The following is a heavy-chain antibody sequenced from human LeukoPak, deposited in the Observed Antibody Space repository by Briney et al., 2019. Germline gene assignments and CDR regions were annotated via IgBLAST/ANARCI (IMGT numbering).Heavy chain of an antibody. CDR1: GGSISTSDYY. D-gene: IGHD6-13*01. CDR3: ARRAIPAAGSFDP. CDR2: ISYSGST. Sequence: PSETLSLTCTVSGGSISTSDYYWNWIRQPPGRGLEWIGRISYSGSTYYNPSLRSRVTMFVDTSKNHFSLDLSSLTAADTAVYYCARRAIPAAGSFDPWGQGTLVTVSS. J-gene: IGHJ5*02. V-gene: IGHV4-39*02.